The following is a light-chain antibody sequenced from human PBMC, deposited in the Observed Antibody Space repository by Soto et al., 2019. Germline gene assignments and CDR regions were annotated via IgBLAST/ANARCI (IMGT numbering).Light chain of an antibody. CDR3: QHYNTYPWT. V-gene: IGKV1-9*01. CDR2: AAS. Sequence: IQLTESPSSLSASVGDRVTITCRASQGISSYLAWYHQKPVKAPKLLIYAASTLQSGVPSRFSGSGSGTEFTLTISSLQPGDFATYYCQHYNTYPWTFGQGTKVDI. CDR1: QGISSY. J-gene: IGKJ1*01.